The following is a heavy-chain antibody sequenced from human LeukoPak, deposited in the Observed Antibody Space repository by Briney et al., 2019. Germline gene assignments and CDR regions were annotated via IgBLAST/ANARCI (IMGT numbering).Heavy chain of an antibody. Sequence: PSETLSLTCTVSGGSISSGDYFCSWIRQPPGKGLEWIGYIYYSGSTYYNPSLKSRLTISLDTSKNQFSLKLSSVTAADTAVYYCASAGTVVSFDSWGQRALVTVSS. D-gene: IGHD4-23*01. V-gene: IGHV4-30-4*01. J-gene: IGHJ4*02. CDR2: IYYSGST. CDR1: GGSISSGDYF. CDR3: ASAGTVVSFDS.